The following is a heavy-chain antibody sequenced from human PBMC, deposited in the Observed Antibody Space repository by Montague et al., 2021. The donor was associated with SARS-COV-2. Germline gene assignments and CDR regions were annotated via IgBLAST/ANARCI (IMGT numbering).Heavy chain of an antibody. J-gene: IGHJ4*02. D-gene: IGHD1-20*01. V-gene: IGHV4-39*01. Sequence: SETLSLTCTVSGGSISSSNYYWGWVRQPPGKGLEWIGSMDYVGNPFYNPPLRSRVAISLDTSKSQLSLRLRSVTTTDTAVFYCVRGRRVTVFPLATGAFDYWGQGTPVTVSS. CDR2: MDYVGNP. CDR3: VRGRRVTVFPLATGAFDY. CDR1: GGSISSSNYY.